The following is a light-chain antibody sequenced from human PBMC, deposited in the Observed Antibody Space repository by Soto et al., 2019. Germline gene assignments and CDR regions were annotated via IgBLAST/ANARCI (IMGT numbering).Light chain of an antibody. CDR3: QQYKSYWT. J-gene: IGKJ1*01. Sequence: DIQMTQSPSTLSASVGDGVTITCRASQRISTWLAWYQQKPGKAPKLLISDASSLETGVPSRFSGSGSETEFTLTINSLQPDDFATYISQQYKSYWTFGQVTKVDIK. CDR2: DAS. CDR1: QRISTW. V-gene: IGKV1-5*01.